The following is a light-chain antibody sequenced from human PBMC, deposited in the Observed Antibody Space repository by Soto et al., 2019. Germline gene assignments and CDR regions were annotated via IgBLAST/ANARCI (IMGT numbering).Light chain of an antibody. J-gene: IGLJ1*01. CDR1: SGDIGSYNR. V-gene: IGLV2-14*01. CDR3: SSYTNITTRDCV. CDR2: EVT. Sequence: QSALTQPASVSGSPGQSITISCTGTSGDIGSYNRVSWYQQHPGKAPKLIIYEVTDRPSGVSNRFSGSKSGNTASLTISGLQAEDEAEYYCSSYTNITTRDCVFGTGTKVTVL.